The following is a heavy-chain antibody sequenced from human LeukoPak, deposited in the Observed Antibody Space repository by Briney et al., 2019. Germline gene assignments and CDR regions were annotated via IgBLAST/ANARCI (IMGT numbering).Heavy chain of an antibody. Sequence: GGSLRLSCAASGFTFSSYWMHWVRQAPGKGLVWVSRINTDGSSTSYADSVKGRFTISRDNAKNTLYQQMNSLRAEDTAVYYCRLLWFGEENYSDYWGQGTLVTVSS. CDR1: GFTFSSYW. J-gene: IGHJ4*02. V-gene: IGHV3-74*01. CDR3: RLLWFGEENYSDY. CDR2: INTDGSST. D-gene: IGHD3-10*01.